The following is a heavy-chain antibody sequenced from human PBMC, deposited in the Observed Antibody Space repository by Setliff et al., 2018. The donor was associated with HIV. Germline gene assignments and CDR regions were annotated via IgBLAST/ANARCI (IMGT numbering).Heavy chain of an antibody. J-gene: IGHJ4*02. D-gene: IGHD5-12*01. CDR3: ARGKTWLRFLDY. CDR1: GYTFNNYG. CDR2: INTHSGYT. Sequence: GASVKVSCKASGYTFNNYGISWVRQAPGQGLEWMGWINTHSGYTNYAPNVQGRVTVTMDTSTSTAYMELRSLKSDDTAVYYCARGKTWLRFLDYWGQGTLVTVSS. V-gene: IGHV1-18*01.